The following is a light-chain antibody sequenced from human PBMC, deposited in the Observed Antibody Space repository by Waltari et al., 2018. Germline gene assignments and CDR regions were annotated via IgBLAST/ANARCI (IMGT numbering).Light chain of an antibody. V-gene: IGKV1-NL1*01. Sequence: DIQMTQSPSSLSASVGDRVTITCRASQAISGSLAWYQKKAQKGPKLLLFASSTLESGVPSRFSGRGSGADYTLTISSLQPEDFATYFCQQYYSTPYTFGQGTKL. J-gene: IGKJ2*01. CDR1: QAISGS. CDR2: ASS. CDR3: QQYYSTPYT.